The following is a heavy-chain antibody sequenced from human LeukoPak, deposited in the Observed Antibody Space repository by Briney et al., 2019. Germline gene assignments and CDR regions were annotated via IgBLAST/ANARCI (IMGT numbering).Heavy chain of an antibody. V-gene: IGHV4-59*01. CDR2: IYNSGGT. J-gene: IGHJ3*02. CDR1: GDSINSYY. D-gene: IGHD3-22*01. CDR3: ARAGSGYSFDI. Sequence: PSETLSLTCTVSGDSINSYYWIWIRQPPGKGLEWIGYIYNSGGTNYNPSLKSRVTISLDTSRNQFSLKLSSVIAADTAVYYCARAGSGYSFDIWGQGTMVTVSS.